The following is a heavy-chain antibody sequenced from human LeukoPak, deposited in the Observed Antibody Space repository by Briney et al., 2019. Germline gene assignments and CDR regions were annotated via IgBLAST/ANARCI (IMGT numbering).Heavy chain of an antibody. CDR2: MHFNTGNT. D-gene: IGHD2-15*01. V-gene: IGHV1-8*01. CDR3: ARGAVRSCSGGNCYAPDF. CDR1: GNTFSYYD. Sequence: GAPVTVSCKASGNTFSYYDINWVRQAAGQGLEWMGWMHFNTGNTGYAQKFQGRVSMTRDISRNTAYMELSSLRLEDTAVYFCARGAVRSCSGGNCYAPDFWGQGTLVTIS. J-gene: IGHJ4*02.